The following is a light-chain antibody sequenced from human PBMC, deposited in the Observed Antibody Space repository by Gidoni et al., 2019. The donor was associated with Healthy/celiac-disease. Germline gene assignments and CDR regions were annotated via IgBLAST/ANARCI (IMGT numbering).Light chain of an antibody. CDR2: DAS. V-gene: IGKV1-13*02. J-gene: IGKJ5*01. CDR1: PGSSSA. Sequence: AIQLTQAPSSLSASGGDRVTITFRASPGSSSALAWYQQKPGKAPKLLIYDASSLESGVPSRFSGSGSGTDFTLTISSLQPEDFATYYCQQCNSYPQTFGQGTRLEI. CDR3: QQCNSYPQT.